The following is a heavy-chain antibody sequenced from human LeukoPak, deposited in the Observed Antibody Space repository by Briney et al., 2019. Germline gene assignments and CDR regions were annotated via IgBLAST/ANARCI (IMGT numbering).Heavy chain of an antibody. CDR2: IRSKAKNYAT. D-gene: IGHD3-10*01. CDR1: GFTFSDSA. V-gene: IGHV3-73*01. CDR3: TRPGSGSSRDY. J-gene: IGHJ4*02. Sequence: GGSLRLSCAASGFTFSDSAMHWVRQASGKGLEWVGRIRSKAKNYATEFAASVKGRFIISRDDSKNMAYLQMNSLKTEDTAVYYCTRPGSGSSRDYWGQGTLVTVSS.